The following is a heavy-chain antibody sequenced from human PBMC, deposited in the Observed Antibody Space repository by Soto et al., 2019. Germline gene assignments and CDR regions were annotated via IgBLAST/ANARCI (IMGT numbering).Heavy chain of an antibody. J-gene: IGHJ4*02. V-gene: IGHV3-33*08. Sequence: GGSLRLSCAASGFTVSSNYMSWVRQAPGKGLEWVAVIWYDGSNKYYADSVKGRFTISRDNSKNTLYLQMNSLRAEDTAVYFCARVGGYGYDYWGQGTLVTVSS. CDR1: GFTVSSNY. CDR3: ARVGGYGYDY. CDR2: IWYDGSNK. D-gene: IGHD5-18*01.